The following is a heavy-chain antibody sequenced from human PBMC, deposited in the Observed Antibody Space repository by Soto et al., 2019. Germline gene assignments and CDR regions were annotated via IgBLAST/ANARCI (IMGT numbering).Heavy chain of an antibody. CDR3: GGSEATVLAF. V-gene: IGHV4-59*12. CDR2: IYYSGST. CDR1: GGSISRYY. D-gene: IGHD4-17*01. Sequence: PSETLSLTCTVPGGSISRYYWSWIRQPPGKGLEWIGYIYYSGSTNYNPSLKSRVTISVDKSKNHFSLKLSSVTAADTAVYYCGGSEATVLAFWSQRTLVIGSS. J-gene: IGHJ4*02.